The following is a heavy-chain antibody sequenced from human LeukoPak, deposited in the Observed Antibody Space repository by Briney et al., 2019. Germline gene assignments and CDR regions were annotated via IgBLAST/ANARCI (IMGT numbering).Heavy chain of an antibody. V-gene: IGHV3-30*04. Sequence: GGSLRLSCAASGFTFSSYAMHWVRQAPGKGLEWVAVISYDGSNKYYADSVKGRFTISRDNSKNTLYLQMNSLRAEDTAVYYCARRGGYDDLDYWGQGTLVTVSS. CDR3: ARRGGYDDLDY. D-gene: IGHD5-12*01. J-gene: IGHJ4*02. CDR2: ISYDGSNK. CDR1: GFTFSSYA.